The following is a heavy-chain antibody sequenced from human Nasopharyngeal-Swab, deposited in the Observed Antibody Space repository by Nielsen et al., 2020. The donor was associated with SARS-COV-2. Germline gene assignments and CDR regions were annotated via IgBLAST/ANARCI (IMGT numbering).Heavy chain of an antibody. Sequence: GESLKISCAASGFSVSGNTYMSWVRQAPGKGLEWVANIKQDGGEKFYVDSVKGRFRVSRDNAQNSVYLQMDRLRVEDTAVYYCARDPDDYGDYPDAFDIWGQGTMVTVSS. V-gene: IGHV3-7*01. J-gene: IGHJ3*02. CDR1: GFSVSGNTY. CDR2: IKQDGGEK. CDR3: ARDPDDYGDYPDAFDI. D-gene: IGHD4-17*01.